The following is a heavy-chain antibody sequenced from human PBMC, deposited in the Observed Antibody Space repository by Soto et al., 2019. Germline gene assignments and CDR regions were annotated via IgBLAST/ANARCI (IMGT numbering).Heavy chain of an antibody. CDR2: IYYSGST. D-gene: IGHD1-26*01. V-gene: IGHV4-30-4*01. CDR3: ARGGRNSGSYYRPVYYYYCMDV. J-gene: IGHJ6*02. Sequence: PSETLSLTCTVSGGSISSGDYYWSWIRQPPGKGLEWIGYIYYSGSTYYNPSLKSRVTISVDTSKNQFSLKLSSVTAADTAVYYCARGGRNSGSYYRPVYYYYCMDVWGQGTTVTVSS. CDR1: GGSISSGDYY.